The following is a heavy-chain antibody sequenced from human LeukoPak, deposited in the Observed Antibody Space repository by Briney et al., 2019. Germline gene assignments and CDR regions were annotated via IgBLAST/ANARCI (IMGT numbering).Heavy chain of an antibody. CDR1: GYTFTGYY. D-gene: IGHD5-18*01. CDR2: INPNSGGT. Sequence: GASVKVSCKASGYTFTGYYMHWVRQAPGQGLEWMGWINPNSGGTNYAQKFQGRVTMTRDTSISTAYMELSRLRSDDTAVYYCARGGYSYGTAYYFDYWGQGTLVTVSS. CDR3: ARGGYSYGTAYYFDY. V-gene: IGHV1-2*02. J-gene: IGHJ4*02.